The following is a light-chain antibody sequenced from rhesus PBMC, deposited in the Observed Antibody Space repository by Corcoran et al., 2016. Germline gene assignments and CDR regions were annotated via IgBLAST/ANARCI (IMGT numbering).Light chain of an antibody. V-gene: IGKV3S9*01. J-gene: IGKJ1*01. CDR3: QQDYSWPWT. CDR2: GAS. CDR1: QSVSSY. Sequence: EIVMTQSPATLALSPGERATLSCRASQSVSSYLAWYQQKPGQAPTLRIYGASSRSPDIPDRVSGIGYGTEVTLTSSRLEPEDVGVYYCQQDYSWPWTFGQGTKVEIK.